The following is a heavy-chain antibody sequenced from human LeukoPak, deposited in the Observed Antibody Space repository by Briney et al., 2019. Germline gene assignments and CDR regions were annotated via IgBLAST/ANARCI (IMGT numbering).Heavy chain of an antibody. J-gene: IGHJ4*02. CDR1: GFAFSTYT. CDR3: LRGDSRDF. D-gene: IGHD3-22*01. V-gene: IGHV3-21*06. CDR2: INSGGTTT. Sequence: PGGTLGLSCAACGFAFSTYTMNWARQAPGKGLEWVASINSGGTTTHYASSVKGRFTISRDNAQNVLYLQMNGLRGDDAAVYYCLRGDSRDFWGQGTLVTVSS.